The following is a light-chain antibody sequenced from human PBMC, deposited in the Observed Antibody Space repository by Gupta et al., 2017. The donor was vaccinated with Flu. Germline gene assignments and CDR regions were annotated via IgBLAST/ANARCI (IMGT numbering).Light chain of an antibody. CDR2: GKN. J-gene: IGLJ2*01. V-gene: IGLV3-19*01. CDR3: NSRDSSGDHHVV. Sequence: SSELTQDPAVSVALGQTVRITCQGDSLRSYYASCYQQKPGQAPVFVIYGKNNRPSGIPERFSGTSSGNTASLTITGAQAEDEADYYCNSRDSSGDHHVVFGGGTKLTVL. CDR1: SLRSYY.